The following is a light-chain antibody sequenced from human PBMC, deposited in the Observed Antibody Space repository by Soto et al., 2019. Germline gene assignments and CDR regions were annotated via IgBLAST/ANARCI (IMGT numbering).Light chain of an antibody. CDR2: TTN. V-gene: IGLV1-44*01. J-gene: IGLJ1*01. CDR3: AAWDDSLNGHG. CDR1: SSNIGTSS. Sequence: QTALTQPHSASGTPGQRVTISCSGSSSNIGTSSVHWFQQLPGTAPKLLISTTNQRPSGVPERFSGSKSGTSAPLPISGLQSEDEADYYCAAWDDSLNGHGFGTGTKVTV.